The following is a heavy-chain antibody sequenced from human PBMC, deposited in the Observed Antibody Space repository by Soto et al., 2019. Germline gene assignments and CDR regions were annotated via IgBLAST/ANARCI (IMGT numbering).Heavy chain of an antibody. J-gene: IGHJ6*02. CDR1: GGSISSYY. D-gene: IGHD5-12*01. CDR2: IYYSGST. V-gene: IGHV4-59*01. Sequence: SETLSLTCTVSGGSISSYYWSWIRQPPGKGLEWIGYIYYSGSTNYNPSLKSRVTISVDTSKNQFSLKLSSVTAADTAVYYCARVTGGSGGYNSYYYYYGMDVWGQGTTVTVSS. CDR3: ARVTGGSGGYNSYYYYYGMDV.